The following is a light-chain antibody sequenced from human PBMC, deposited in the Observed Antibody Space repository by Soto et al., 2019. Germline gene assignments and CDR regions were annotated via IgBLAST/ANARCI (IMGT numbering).Light chain of an antibody. CDR1: GSNIGRNS. CDR3: ATWDDCLSGVE. Sequence: QSVLTQPPSTSGTPGQRVTIPCSGSGSNIGRNSVTWYQRLPGTAPKLLVYRNNQRPSGVPERFSGSKSGTSASLAISDLQSEDEADYYCATWDDCLSGVEFGGGTKLTVL. V-gene: IGLV1-44*01. J-gene: IGLJ3*02. CDR2: RNN.